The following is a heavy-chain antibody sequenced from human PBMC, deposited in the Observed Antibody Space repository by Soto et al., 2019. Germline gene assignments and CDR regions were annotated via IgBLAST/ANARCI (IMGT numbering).Heavy chain of an antibody. V-gene: IGHV3-30*18. CDR2: ISYDGSNK. J-gene: IGHJ4*02. Sequence: GGSLRLSCAASGFTFISYGMHWVRQAPGKGLEWVAVISYDGSNKYYADSVKGRFTISRDNSKNTLYLQMNSLRAEDTAVYYCAKDRYYDILTGYWNYWGQGTLVTVSS. CDR3: AKDRYYDILTGYWNY. D-gene: IGHD3-9*01. CDR1: GFTFISYG.